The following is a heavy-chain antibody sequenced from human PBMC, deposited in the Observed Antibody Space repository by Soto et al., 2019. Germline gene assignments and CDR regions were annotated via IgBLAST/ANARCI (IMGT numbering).Heavy chain of an antibody. D-gene: IGHD1-26*01. J-gene: IGHJ4*02. CDR1: GYTFTSYA. CDR2: INAGNGNT. V-gene: IGHV1-3*01. CDR3: SRGVGSGLSDY. Sequence: GASVQVSCKASGYTFTSYAMHWVRQAPGQRPERMGWINAGNGNTKYSQKFQRRVTITRDTSASTAYMELSSLRSEDTAVYYCSRGVGSGLSDYWGQGTLVTVAS.